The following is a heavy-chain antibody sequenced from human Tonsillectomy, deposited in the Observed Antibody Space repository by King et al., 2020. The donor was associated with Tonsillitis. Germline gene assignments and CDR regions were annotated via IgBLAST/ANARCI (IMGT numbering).Heavy chain of an antibody. V-gene: IGHV5-51*01. CDR2: IYPGDSYT. D-gene: IGHD2-21*02. Sequence: DQLVQSGAEVKKPGESLKISCKGSGYSFTSYWIGWVRQMPGKGLEWMGIIYPGDSYTSYSPSFQGQVTISAAKPISTAYLQGSSLKASDTAMYYCARPRHCGGDCYSHYYFDYWGQGTLVTVSS. J-gene: IGHJ4*02. CDR3: ARPRHCGGDCYSHYYFDY. CDR1: GYSFTSYW.